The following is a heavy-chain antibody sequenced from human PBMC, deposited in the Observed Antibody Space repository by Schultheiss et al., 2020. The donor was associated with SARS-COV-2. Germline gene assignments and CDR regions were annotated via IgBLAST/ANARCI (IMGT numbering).Heavy chain of an antibody. V-gene: IGHV4-31*03. D-gene: IGHD6-19*01. CDR3: ARDLGIAVAGGMDV. CDR2: IYYSGST. CDR1: GGSISSGNFY. Sequence: SETLSLTCSVSGGSISSGNFYWSWIRQHPGKGLEWLGYIYYSGSTYYNPSLKSRVTMSVDTSKNQFSLKLSSVTAADTAVYYCARDLGIAVAGGMDVWGQGTTVTVSS. J-gene: IGHJ6*02.